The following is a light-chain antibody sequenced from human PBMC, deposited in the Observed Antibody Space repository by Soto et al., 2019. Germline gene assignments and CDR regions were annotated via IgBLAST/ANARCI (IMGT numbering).Light chain of an antibody. CDR1: QSVSSH. Sequence: EIVLTQSPATLSLSPGERATLSCRASQSVSSHLAWYQQKPGQAPRLLIYDASNRATGIPARFSGSGSGTDFTLTISCLEPEDCAVYYCQQRSNWPLTFGGGTKVDI. CDR3: QQRSNWPLT. J-gene: IGKJ4*01. CDR2: DAS. V-gene: IGKV3-11*01.